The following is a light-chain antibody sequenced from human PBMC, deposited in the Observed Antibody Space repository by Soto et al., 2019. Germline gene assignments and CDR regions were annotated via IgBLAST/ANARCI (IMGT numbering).Light chain of an antibody. CDR3: CSYAGSSSFV. J-gene: IGLJ1*01. V-gene: IGLV2-23*01. CDR2: EDD. CDR1: SSDVGSYNL. Sequence: QSVLTQPASVSGSPGQSITISCTGTSSDVGSYNLVSWYQHHPGKAPKIIIYEDDKRPSGVSYRFSGSKSGHTASLTTSGLQAEDEADYYCCSYAGSSSFVFGIGTKVTV.